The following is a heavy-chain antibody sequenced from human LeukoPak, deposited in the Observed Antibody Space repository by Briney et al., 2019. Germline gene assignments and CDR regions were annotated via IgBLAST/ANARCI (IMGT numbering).Heavy chain of an antibody. CDR3: ARGTQGSYYYYYYMDV. V-gene: IGHV4-34*01. CDR2: INHSGST. D-gene: IGHD1-26*01. CDR1: GGSFSGYY. J-gene: IGHJ6*03. Sequence: SETLSLTCAVYGGSFSGYYWSWIRQPPGKGLEWIGEINHSGSTNYNPSLKSRVTISVDTSKNQFSLKLSSVTAADTAVYYCARGTQGSYYYYYYMDVWGKGTTVTVSS.